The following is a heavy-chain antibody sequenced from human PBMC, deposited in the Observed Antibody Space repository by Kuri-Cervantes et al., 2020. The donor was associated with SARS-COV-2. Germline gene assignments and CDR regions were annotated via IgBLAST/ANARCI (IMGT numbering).Heavy chain of an antibody. CDR2: ISSSSSTI. J-gene: IGHJ4*02. D-gene: IGHD1-26*01. CDR1: GFTFSSYS. Sequence: GESLKISCAASGFTFSSYSMNWVRQAPGKGLEWVSYISSSSSTIYYADSVKGRFTSSRDNAKNSLYLQMNSLRDEDTAVYYCARDPVGGSYGVFDYWGQGTLVTVSS. V-gene: IGHV3-48*02. CDR3: ARDPVGGSYGVFDY.